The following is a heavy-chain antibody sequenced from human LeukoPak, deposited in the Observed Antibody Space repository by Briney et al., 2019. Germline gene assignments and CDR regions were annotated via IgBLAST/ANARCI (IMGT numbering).Heavy chain of an antibody. CDR1: GFTLNNYW. J-gene: IGHJ5*02. CDR2: IKEEGGEK. CDR3: ARDTNYYEEFNP. Sequence: GGSLRLSCAASGFTLNNYWMTWVRQAPGKGLEWVANIKEEGGEKYYVDSVKGRFTISRDNAKNSLYLQMNSLRAEDTAVYYCARDTNYYEEFNPWGQGTLVTVSS. D-gene: IGHD3-22*01. V-gene: IGHV3-7*01.